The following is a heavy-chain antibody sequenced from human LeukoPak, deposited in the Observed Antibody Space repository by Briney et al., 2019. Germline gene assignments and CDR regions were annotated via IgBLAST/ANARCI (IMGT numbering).Heavy chain of an antibody. J-gene: IGHJ4*02. Sequence: GASVKVSCKASGYTFTGHYMHWVRQAPGQGLEWMGWINPKNAGTNYAQKFQGRVTMTRDTSTGTVYMELSRLRSDDTAVHYCARTLYIAAAPGGFDYWGQGTLVTVSS. CDR1: GYTFTGHY. V-gene: IGHV1-2*02. CDR2: INPKNAGT. CDR3: ARTLYIAAAPGGFDY. D-gene: IGHD6-13*01.